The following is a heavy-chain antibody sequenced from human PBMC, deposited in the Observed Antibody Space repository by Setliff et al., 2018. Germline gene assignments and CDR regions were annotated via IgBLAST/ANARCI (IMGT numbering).Heavy chain of an antibody. V-gene: IGHV1-46*01. CDR1: GYAFTNYY. Sequence: ASVKVSCKASGYAFTNYYIHWVRQAPGQGLEWMGLINPSGGTTTYAQKFLGRLTMTSDTSAGTVSMDMSSLRSEDTAVYYCAREGVDTRSSTDYRYYMDVWGKGTTVTVSS. D-gene: IGHD5-18*01. CDR3: AREGVDTRSSTDYRYYMDV. J-gene: IGHJ6*03. CDR2: INPSGGTT.